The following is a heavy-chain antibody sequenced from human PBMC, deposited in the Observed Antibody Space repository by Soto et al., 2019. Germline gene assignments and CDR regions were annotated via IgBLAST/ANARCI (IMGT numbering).Heavy chain of an antibody. D-gene: IGHD6-13*01. V-gene: IGHV4-59*01. J-gene: IGHJ6*03. CDR3: ARGARAAAATGYYYYYMDV. CDR2: IYYSGST. Sequence: SETLSLTCTVSGGSISSYYWSWIRQPPGKGLEWIGYIYYSGSTNYNPSLKSRVTISVDTSKNQFSLKLSSVTAADTAVYYCARGARAAAATGYYYYYMDVWGKGTTVTVSS. CDR1: GGSISSYY.